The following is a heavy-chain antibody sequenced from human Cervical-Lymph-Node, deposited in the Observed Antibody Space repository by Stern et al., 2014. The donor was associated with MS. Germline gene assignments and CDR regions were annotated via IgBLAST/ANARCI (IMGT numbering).Heavy chain of an antibody. Sequence: QVQLVQSGGGVVQPGRSLRLSCAASGFTFSSYGMHWVRQAPGKGLEWVAVIWYDGSNKYYADSVKGRFTISRDNSKNTLYLQMNSLRAEDTAVYYCAGTVVPGYYYYGMDVWGQGTTVTVSS. D-gene: IGHD2-15*01. CDR1: GFTFSSYG. CDR3: AGTVVPGYYYYGMDV. CDR2: IWYDGSNK. V-gene: IGHV3-33*01. J-gene: IGHJ6*02.